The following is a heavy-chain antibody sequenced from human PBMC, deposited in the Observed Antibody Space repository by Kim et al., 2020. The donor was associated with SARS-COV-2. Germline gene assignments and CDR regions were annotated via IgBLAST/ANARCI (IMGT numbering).Heavy chain of an antibody. CDR1: GYTFTSYG. D-gene: IGHD2-2*01. Sequence: ASVKVSCKASGYTFTSYGISWVRQAPGQGLEWMGWISAYNGNTNYAQKLQGRVTMTTDTSTSTAYMELRSLRSDDTAVYYCARGYYCSSTSCHDSYYYYYGMDVWGQGTTVTVSS. CDR3: ARGYYCSSTSCHDSYYYYYGMDV. V-gene: IGHV1-18*04. J-gene: IGHJ6*02. CDR2: ISAYNGNT.